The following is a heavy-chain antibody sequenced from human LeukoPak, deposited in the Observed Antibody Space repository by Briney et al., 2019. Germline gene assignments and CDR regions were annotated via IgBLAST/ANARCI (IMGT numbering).Heavy chain of an antibody. Sequence: GGSLRLSCAASGFTFSSYAMTWVRQAPGKGLEWVSSISGSGGSTYYADSVKGRFTISRDNAKNTLYLQMSSLRAEDTAIYYCARGVGGSRAFDMWGQGTMVTVS. CDR2: ISGSGGST. V-gene: IGHV3-23*01. CDR3: ARGVGGSRAFDM. J-gene: IGHJ3*02. D-gene: IGHD2-15*01. CDR1: GFTFSSYA.